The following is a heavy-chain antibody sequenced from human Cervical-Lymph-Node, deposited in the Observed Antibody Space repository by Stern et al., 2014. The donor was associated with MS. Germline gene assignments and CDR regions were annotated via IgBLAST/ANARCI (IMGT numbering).Heavy chain of an antibody. CDR1: GFSLNSRGVG. CDR2: IYGDDDK. CDR3: AHTLITWERGVPFDY. D-gene: IGHD3-10*01. Sequence: QINLKESGPTLVKPTPTLTLTCTFSGFSLNSRGVGVGWIRQPPGNALEWPALIYGDDDKRYSPSLKSRLTITKDSSKSQAVLSMTKMDPVDTATYYCAHTLITWERGVPFDYWGQGTLVIVSS. J-gene: IGHJ4*02. V-gene: IGHV2-5*02.